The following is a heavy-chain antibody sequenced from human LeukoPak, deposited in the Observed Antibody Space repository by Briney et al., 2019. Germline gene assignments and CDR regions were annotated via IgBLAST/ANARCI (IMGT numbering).Heavy chain of an antibody. CDR2: IYTSGST. D-gene: IGHD2-2*01. CDR3: AREGGGCSSTSCYAGDFDY. CDR1: GGSISSYY. J-gene: IGHJ4*02. Sequence: SETLSLACTVSGGSISSYYWSWIRQPAGKGLEWIGRIYTSGSTNYNPSLKSRVTMSVDTSKNQSSLKLSSVTAADTAVYYCAREGGGCSSTSCYAGDFDYWGQGTLVTVSS. V-gene: IGHV4-4*07.